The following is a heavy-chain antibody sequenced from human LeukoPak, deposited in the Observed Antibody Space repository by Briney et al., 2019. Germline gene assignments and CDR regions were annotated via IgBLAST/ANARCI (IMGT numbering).Heavy chain of an antibody. CDR1: GGSISSSSYY. CDR2: IYYSGST. V-gene: IGHV4-61*05. D-gene: IGHD4-11*01. Sequence: SETLSLTCTVSGGSISSSSYYWGWIRQPPGKGLEWIGYIYYSGSTNYNPSLKSRVTISVDTSKNQFSLKLSSVTAADTAVYYCARHGTTVTTDYYYGMDVWGQGTTVTVSS. CDR3: ARHGTTVTTDYYYGMDV. J-gene: IGHJ6*02.